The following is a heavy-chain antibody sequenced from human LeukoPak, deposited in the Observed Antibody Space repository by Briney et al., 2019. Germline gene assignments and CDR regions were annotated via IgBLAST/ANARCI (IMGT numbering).Heavy chain of an antibody. CDR2: ISSSSSTI. Sequence: GGSLRLSCAASGFTVSSNYMNWVRQAPGKGLEWVSYISSSSSTIYYADSVKGRFTISRDNAKNSLYLQMNSLRAEDTAVYYCAREQRAGWIDYWGQGTLVTVSS. J-gene: IGHJ4*02. CDR3: AREQRAGWIDY. V-gene: IGHV3-48*01. CDR1: GFTVSSNY. D-gene: IGHD6-25*01.